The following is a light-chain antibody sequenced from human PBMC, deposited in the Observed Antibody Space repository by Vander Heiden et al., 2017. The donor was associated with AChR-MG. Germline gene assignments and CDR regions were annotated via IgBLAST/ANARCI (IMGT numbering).Light chain of an antibody. CDR1: SSDIGGYNY. CDR2: DVT. J-gene: IGLJ1*01. V-gene: IGLV2-14*03. Sequence: QSALTQPASVSGSPGQSITISCPGTSSDIGGYNYVSWYQQRPGKAPELMIYDVTHRPSGISNRFSGSKSGNTASLTISGLQAEDEADYYCISYTSSALYVFGTGTKVTVL. CDR3: ISYTSSALYV.